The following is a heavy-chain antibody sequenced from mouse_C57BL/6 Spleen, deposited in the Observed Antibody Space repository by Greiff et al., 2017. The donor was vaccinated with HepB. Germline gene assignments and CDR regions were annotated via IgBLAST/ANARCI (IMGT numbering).Heavy chain of an antibody. CDR2: IDPETGGT. V-gene: IGHV1-15*01. Sequence: VQLQQSGAELVRPGASVTLSCKASGYTFTDYEMHWVKQTPVHGLEWIGAIDPETGGTAYNQKFKGKAILTADKSSSTAYMELRSLTSEDSAVYYCTGGSSPSYWGQGTLVTVSA. CDR3: TGGSSPSY. CDR1: GYTFTDYE. D-gene: IGHD1-1*01. J-gene: IGHJ3*01.